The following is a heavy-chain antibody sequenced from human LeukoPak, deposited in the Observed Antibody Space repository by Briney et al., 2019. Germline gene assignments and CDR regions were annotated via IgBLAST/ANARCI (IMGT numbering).Heavy chain of an antibody. D-gene: IGHD3-22*01. CDR1: GYTFTGYY. CDR3: ARGEYYDSSGYPGNFDY. CDR2: INPNSGGT. Sequence: ASVKVSYKASGYTFTGYYMHWVRQAPGQGLEWMGWINPNSGGTNYAQKFQGRVTKTRDTSISTAYMELSRLRSDDTAVYYCARGEYYDSSGYPGNFDYWGEGTLVTVSP. V-gene: IGHV1-2*02. J-gene: IGHJ4*02.